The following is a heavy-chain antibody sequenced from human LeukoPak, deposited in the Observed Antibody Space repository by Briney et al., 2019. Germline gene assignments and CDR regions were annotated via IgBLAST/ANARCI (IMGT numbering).Heavy chain of an antibody. D-gene: IGHD3-10*01. V-gene: IGHV4-4*07. Sequence: SETLSLTCTVSGGSISSYYWSWIRQPAGKGLEWIGRIYTSGSTNYNPSLKSRVTMSVDTSKNQFSLRLSSVTAADTAVYYCATDGMVRGPDAWFDSWGQGTLVTVSS. CDR3: ATDGMVRGPDAWFDS. CDR2: IYTSGST. CDR1: GGSISSYY. J-gene: IGHJ5*01.